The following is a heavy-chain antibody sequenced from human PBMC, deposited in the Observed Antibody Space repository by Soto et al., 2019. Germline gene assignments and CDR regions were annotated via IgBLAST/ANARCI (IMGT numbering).Heavy chain of an antibody. J-gene: IGHJ4*02. D-gene: IGHD6-19*01. CDR3: ARGSRDSRGWSFDY. Sequence: GGSLRLSCAASGFIFSNYAMTWVRQAPGKGLQWVSTIGGSGDDTFYGDSVKGRFAISRDNSKSTLSLQMSSLRAEDTAVYYCARGSRDSRGWSFDYWGQRTLVTV. V-gene: IGHV3-23*01. CDR2: IGGSGDDT. CDR1: GFIFSNYA.